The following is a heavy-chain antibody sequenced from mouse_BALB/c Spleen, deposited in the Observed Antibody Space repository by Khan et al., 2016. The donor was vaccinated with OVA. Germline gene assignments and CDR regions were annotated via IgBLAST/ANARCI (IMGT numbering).Heavy chain of an antibody. D-gene: IGHD1-1*01. CDR1: GFTFSSFG. CDR3: ARSFRTTVVRAMDD. V-gene: IGHV5-17*02. Sequence: EVELVESGGGLVQPGGSRKLSCAASGFTFSSFGMHWVRQAPEKGLEWVAYISSGSSTIFYADTVKGRFTISRDNPKNTLFLQMTSLRSEDTAMYYCARSFRTTVVRAMDDWGQGTPVTVSS. CDR2: ISSGSSTI. J-gene: IGHJ4*01.